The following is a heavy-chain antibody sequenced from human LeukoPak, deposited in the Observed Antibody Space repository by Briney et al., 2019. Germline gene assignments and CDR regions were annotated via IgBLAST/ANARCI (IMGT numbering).Heavy chain of an antibody. CDR1: GFTFSDHY. CDR2: ISYDGSNK. V-gene: IGHV3-30-3*01. J-gene: IGHJ4*02. CDR3: ARVAVAGTPEFDY. D-gene: IGHD6-19*01. Sequence: SLRLSCAASGFTFSDHYMDRVRQAPGKGLEWVAVISYDGSNKYYADPVKGRFTISRDNSKNTLYLQMNSLRAEDTAVYYCARVAVAGTPEFDYWGQGTLVTVSS.